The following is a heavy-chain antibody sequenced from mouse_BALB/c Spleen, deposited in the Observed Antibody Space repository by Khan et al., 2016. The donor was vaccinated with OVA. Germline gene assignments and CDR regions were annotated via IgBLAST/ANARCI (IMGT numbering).Heavy chain of an antibody. CDR1: GFTFSSYA. CDR3: TRLVDY. V-gene: IGHV5-6-5*01. Sequence: EVQLVESGGGLVKPGGSLKLSCAASGFTFSSYAVSWVRQTPEKRLEWVASISSGGSTYYPDSVKGRFTISRDDARNILYLQMSSVRSEDTAMYYCTRLVDYWGQGTSVTVSS. CDR2: ISSGGST. J-gene: IGHJ4*01.